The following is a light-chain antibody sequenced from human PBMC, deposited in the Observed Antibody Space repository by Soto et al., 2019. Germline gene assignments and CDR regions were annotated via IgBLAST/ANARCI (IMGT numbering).Light chain of an antibody. Sequence: DIQMTQSPASLSASVGDRVTITCRASQGISTYLNWYHQKPGKAPKLLIYAASSLQSGVPSRFSGSGSETDFTLTISRLEPEDFAVYYCQQYGSSPWTFGQGTKVDIK. CDR2: AAS. CDR3: QQYGSSPWT. CDR1: QGISTY. V-gene: IGKV1-39*01. J-gene: IGKJ1*01.